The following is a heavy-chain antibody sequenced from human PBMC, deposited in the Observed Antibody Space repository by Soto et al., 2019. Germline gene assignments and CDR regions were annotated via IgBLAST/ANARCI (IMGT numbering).Heavy chain of an antibody. D-gene: IGHD6-13*01. V-gene: IGHV3-21*01. CDR2: ISSSSSYI. CDR3: ARVRSGYSSSIDY. CDR1: GFTFSSYS. Sequence: GSLRLSCAASGFTFSSYSVNWVRQAPGKGLEWVSSISSSSSYIYYADSVKGRFTISRDNAKNSLYLQMNSLRAEDTAVYYCARVRSGYSSSIDYWGQGTLVTVSS. J-gene: IGHJ4*02.